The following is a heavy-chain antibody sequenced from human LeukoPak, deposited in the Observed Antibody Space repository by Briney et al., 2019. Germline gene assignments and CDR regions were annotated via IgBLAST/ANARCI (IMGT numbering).Heavy chain of an antibody. CDR3: AKLFAFGLPPDY. CDR2: SSGSGGST. Sequence: GGSLRLSCAASGLTFSSYAMNWVRQAPGKGLEGVSGSSGSGGSTNYADSVKGRFTISIDNSKNTLFLQMNSLRAEDTAVYYCAKLFAFGLPPDYWGQGTLVTVSS. J-gene: IGHJ4*02. V-gene: IGHV3-23*01. D-gene: IGHD3-10*01. CDR1: GLTFSSYA.